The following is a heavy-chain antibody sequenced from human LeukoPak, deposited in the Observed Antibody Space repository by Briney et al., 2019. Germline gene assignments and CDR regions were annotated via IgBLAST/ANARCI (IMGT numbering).Heavy chain of an antibody. CDR3: ARVVAAAYYFDY. CDR2: IYTSGST. CDR1: GGSISSGSYY. V-gene: IGHV4-61*02. Sequence: SETLSLTCTVSGGSISSGSYYWSWIRQPAGKGLEWIGRIYTSGSTNYNPSLKSRVTISVDTSKNQFSLKLSSVTAADTAVYYCARVVAAAYYFDYWGQGTLVTVSS. D-gene: IGHD2-15*01. J-gene: IGHJ4*02.